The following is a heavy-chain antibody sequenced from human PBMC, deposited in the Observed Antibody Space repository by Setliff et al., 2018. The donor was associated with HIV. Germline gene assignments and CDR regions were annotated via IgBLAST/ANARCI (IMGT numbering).Heavy chain of an antibody. Sequence: SETLSLTCTVSGDSTSSGGYYWSWIRQYPGKGLEWIGYTYYSGSSYYNPSLQSRITMSVETSMNQFSLRLTSVTAADTAIYYCARTIQPSSSPSDFWGQGILVTVSS. D-gene: IGHD6-19*01. CDR1: GDSTSSGGYY. J-gene: IGHJ4*02. CDR2: TYYSGSS. CDR3: ARTIQPSSSPSDF. V-gene: IGHV4-31*03.